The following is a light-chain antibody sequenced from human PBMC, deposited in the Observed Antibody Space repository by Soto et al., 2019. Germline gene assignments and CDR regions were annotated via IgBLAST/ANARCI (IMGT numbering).Light chain of an antibody. Sequence: ENLLTQSPATLSLSPGERATLSCRASQSVSNNLAWYQQKPGQAPRLLIYDASNRATGIPARFSGSGSGTDFTLTISSLQPEDFAIYYCHQRDNWPPTFGGGTKVDIK. V-gene: IGKV3-11*01. CDR1: QSVSNN. CDR2: DAS. CDR3: HQRDNWPPT. J-gene: IGKJ4*01.